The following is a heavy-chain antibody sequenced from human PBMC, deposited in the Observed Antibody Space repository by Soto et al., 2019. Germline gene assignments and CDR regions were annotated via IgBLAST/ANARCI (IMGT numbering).Heavy chain of an antibody. CDR3: ARFFDYGGPAGIDY. Sequence: WGSLEDFCKGSGYNFPDLWLGWGPPMPGKGLEWMGIIYPGDSDTRYSPSFQGQVTISADKSISTAYLQWSSLKASDTAMYYCARFFDYGGPAGIDYWGQGTLVTVSS. V-gene: IGHV5-51*01. CDR1: GYNFPDLW. J-gene: IGHJ4*02. D-gene: IGHD4-17*01. CDR2: IYPGDSDT.